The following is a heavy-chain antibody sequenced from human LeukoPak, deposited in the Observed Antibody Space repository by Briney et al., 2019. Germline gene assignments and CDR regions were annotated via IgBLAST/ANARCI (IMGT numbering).Heavy chain of an antibody. J-gene: IGHJ4*02. CDR3: ARGLGGSGFVDY. V-gene: IGHV1-69*04. D-gene: IGHD6-19*01. CDR2: IIPILGIA. Sequence: ASVKVSCKASGGTFSSYAISSVRQAPGQGLEWMGRIIPILGIANYAQKFQGRVTITADKSTSTAYMELSSLRSEDTAVYYCARGLGGSGFVDYWGQGTLVTVSS. CDR1: GGTFSSYA.